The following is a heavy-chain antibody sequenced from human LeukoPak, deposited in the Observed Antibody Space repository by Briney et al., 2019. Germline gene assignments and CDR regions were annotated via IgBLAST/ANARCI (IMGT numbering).Heavy chain of an antibody. CDR2: INGAGSST. Sequence: GGSLRLSCAASGFTFSNSWMHWVRQAPGEGLVWVSRINGAGSSTNYADSVKGRFTISRDNAKNTLYLQMNSLRAEDTAVYYCARGVDNSYGYVFWGQETLVTVSS. J-gene: IGHJ4*02. CDR1: GFTFSNSW. V-gene: IGHV3-74*01. D-gene: IGHD5-18*01. CDR3: ARGVDNSYGYVF.